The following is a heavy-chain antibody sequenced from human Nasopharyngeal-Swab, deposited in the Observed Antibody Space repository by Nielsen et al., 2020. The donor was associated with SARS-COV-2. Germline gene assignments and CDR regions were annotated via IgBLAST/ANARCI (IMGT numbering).Heavy chain of an antibody. CDR2: IHSDGNT. V-gene: IGHV3-53*01. CDR1: GFTVSSSY. CDR3: ASRGAANDPSTRDLPYSRRTFDL. Sequence: GGSLRLSCAASGFTVSSSYMSWVRQAPGKELEWVSTIHSDGNTYFADSVRGRFSSYRDNYRNTLSLQMNSLRAEDTAVYYCASRGAANDPSTRDLPYSRRTFDLWGRGTLVTVSS. D-gene: IGHD4-11*01. J-gene: IGHJ2*01.